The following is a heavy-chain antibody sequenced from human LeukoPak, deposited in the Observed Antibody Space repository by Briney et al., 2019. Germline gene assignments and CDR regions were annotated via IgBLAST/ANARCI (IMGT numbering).Heavy chain of an antibody. CDR2: IKQDGSEK. D-gene: IGHD5-18*01. J-gene: IGHJ4*02. Sequence: GGSLRLSCAASGFIFSNYWMSWVRQAPGKGLEWVANIKQDGSEKFYVDSVKGRFTISRGNAKNSLYLQMNSLRAEDTAVYYCVWIQSGDCWGQGTLVTVSS. V-gene: IGHV3-7*02. CDR3: VWIQSGDC. CDR1: GFIFSNYW.